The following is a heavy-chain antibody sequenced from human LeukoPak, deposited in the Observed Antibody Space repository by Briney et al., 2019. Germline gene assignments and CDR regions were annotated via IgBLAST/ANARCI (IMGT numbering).Heavy chain of an antibody. Sequence: GGSLRLSCAASGFTFSSYGMHWVRQAPGKGLEWVAFIRYDGSNKYYADSVKGRFTISRDNSKNTLYLQMNSLRAEDTAVYYCAKDPAVASEYYFDYWGQGTLVTVSS. CDR1: GFTFSSYG. CDR2: IRYDGSNK. J-gene: IGHJ4*02. D-gene: IGHD6-19*01. CDR3: AKDPAVASEYYFDY. V-gene: IGHV3-30*02.